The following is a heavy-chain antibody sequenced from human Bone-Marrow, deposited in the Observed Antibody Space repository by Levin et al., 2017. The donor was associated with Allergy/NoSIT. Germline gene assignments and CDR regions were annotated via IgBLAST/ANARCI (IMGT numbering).Heavy chain of an antibody. Sequence: GESLKISCTASGFTFTTSVMSWVRQAPGKGLEWLSSISDNAVDTYYADSVRGRFTISRDNSKNTVFLLMNSLRAQDTAIYYCAQKEKHDYWGQGTLVTVSS. J-gene: IGHJ4*02. CDR3: AQKEKHDY. V-gene: IGHV3-23*01. CDR2: ISDNAVDT. CDR1: GFTFTTSV.